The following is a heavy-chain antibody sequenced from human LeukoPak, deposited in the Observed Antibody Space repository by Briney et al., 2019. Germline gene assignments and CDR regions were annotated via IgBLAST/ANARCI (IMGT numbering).Heavy chain of an antibody. D-gene: IGHD4-11*01. V-gene: IGHV3-23*01. J-gene: IGHJ4*02. Sequence: GGSLRLSCAASGFTFSSYAMSWVRQAPGKGLEWISAISSSGDSTYYTDSVKGRFTISRDNSRKTLYLQRKSRRAEDTAVYYCAKEQYSQIFDYWGQGTLVTVS. CDR1: GFTFSSYA. CDR3: AKEQYSQIFDY. CDR2: ISSSGDST.